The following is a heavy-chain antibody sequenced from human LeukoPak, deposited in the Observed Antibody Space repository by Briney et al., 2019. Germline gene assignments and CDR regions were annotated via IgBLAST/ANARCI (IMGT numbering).Heavy chain of an antibody. CDR2: IYPADSDT. CDR3: ARQTTVTTIDY. J-gene: IGHJ4*02. V-gene: IGHV5-51*01. D-gene: IGHD4-17*01. Sequence: ESLKISCQGSGYRFTSYWIGWVRQMPGKGLEWMGIIYPADSDTRYSPSFQGQVTISADKSISTAYLQWSSLRASDTAMYYCARQTTVTTIDYWGQGTLVTVSS. CDR1: GYRFTSYW.